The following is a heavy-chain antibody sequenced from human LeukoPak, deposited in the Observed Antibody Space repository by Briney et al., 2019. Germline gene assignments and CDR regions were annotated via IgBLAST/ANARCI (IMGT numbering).Heavy chain of an antibody. J-gene: IGHJ4*02. D-gene: IGHD5-18*01. CDR2: IYYSGST. V-gene: IGHV4-59*01. Sequence: SETLSLTCTVSGGSISSYYWSWIRQPPGKGLEWIGYIYYSGSTNYNPSLKSRVTISVDTSKNQFSLKLSPVTAADTAVYYCARGQLWLRSFDYWGQGTLVTVSS. CDR1: GGSISSYY. CDR3: ARGQLWLRSFDY.